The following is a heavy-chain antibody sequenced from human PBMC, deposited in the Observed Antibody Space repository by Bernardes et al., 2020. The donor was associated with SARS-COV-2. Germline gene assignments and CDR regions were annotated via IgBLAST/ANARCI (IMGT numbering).Heavy chain of an antibody. Sequence: GESLTISCEASGYNFATSWIGWVRQMPGTGLHWMGVIYAGDSDARYTPSFQGQVTMSADKSIRTVYLQWSSLKASDTAIYYCARQRYSSGWYVDYWGQGTRVTVSS. CDR1: GYNFATSW. J-gene: IGHJ4*02. V-gene: IGHV5-51*01. CDR3: ARQRYSSGWYVDY. CDR2: IYAGDSDA. D-gene: IGHD6-19*01.